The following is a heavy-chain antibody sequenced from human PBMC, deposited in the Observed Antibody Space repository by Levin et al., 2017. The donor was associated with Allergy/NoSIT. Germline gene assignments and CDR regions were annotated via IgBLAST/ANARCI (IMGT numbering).Heavy chain of an antibody. CDR1: GFTFSSYA. CDR2: ISGSGGST. CDR3: AKVPSAAAGFFPDY. V-gene: IGHV3-23*01. J-gene: IGHJ4*02. D-gene: IGHD6-13*01. Sequence: LSLTCAASGFTFSSYAMSWVRQAPGKGLEWVSAISGSGGSTYYADSVKGRFTISRDNSKNTLYLQMNSLRAEDTAVYYCAKVPSAAAGFFPDYWGQGTLVTVSS.